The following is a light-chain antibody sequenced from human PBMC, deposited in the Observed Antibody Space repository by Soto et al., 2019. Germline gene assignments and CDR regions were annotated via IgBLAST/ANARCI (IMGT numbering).Light chain of an antibody. CDR1: QSVSSDY. CDR2: GAS. J-gene: IGKJ1*01. V-gene: IGKV3-20*01. Sequence: DIVLTQSPGTLSLSPGERATLSCRASQSVSSDYFAWYQQKPGQAPRLLIYGASTRAAGIPDRFTGSGSGPDFTLPISRLEPEDLAVYYCQQYGNSPPWTFGQGTKVEIK. CDR3: QQYGNSPPWT.